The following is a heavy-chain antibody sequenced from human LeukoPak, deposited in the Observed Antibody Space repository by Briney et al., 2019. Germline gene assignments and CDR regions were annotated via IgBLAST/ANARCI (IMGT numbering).Heavy chain of an antibody. CDR1: GYTFTGYY. V-gene: IGHV1-2*02. CDR3: ARDREYSYGDGSYYYVDV. J-gene: IGHJ6*03. Sequence: ASVKVSCKASGYTFTGYYMHWVRRAPGQGLEWMGWINPNNGDTNYPQKFQGRVTMTRDTSISTAYMDLSRLRSDDTAVYYCARDREYSYGDGSYYYVDVWGKGTTVTISS. CDR2: INPNNGDT. D-gene: IGHD5-18*01.